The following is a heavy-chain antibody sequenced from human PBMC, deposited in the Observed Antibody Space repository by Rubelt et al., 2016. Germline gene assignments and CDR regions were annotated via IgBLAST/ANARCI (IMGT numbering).Heavy chain of an antibody. Sequence: EVQLLESGGGLVQPGGSLRLSCAASGFSVSSNYMSWVRQAPGKGLEWVSVIYAGGSTYYADSVKGRFTISRDHAKNTRELQMNSRRAEEPAGYYLARDLYSTSWYPASFDSWGQGTLVTVSS. CDR1: GFSVSSNY. J-gene: IGHJ4*02. CDR2: IYAGGST. D-gene: IGHD6-13*01. V-gene: IGHV3-53*01. CDR3: ARDLYSTSWYPASFDS.